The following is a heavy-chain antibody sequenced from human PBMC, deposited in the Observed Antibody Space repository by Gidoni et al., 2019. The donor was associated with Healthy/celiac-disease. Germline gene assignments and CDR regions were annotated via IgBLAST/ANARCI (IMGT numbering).Heavy chain of an antibody. D-gene: IGHD4-17*01. CDR1: GFPFSSYS. V-gene: IGHV3-48*02. J-gene: IGHJ4*02. CDR2: ISSSSSTI. Sequence: EVQLVESGGGLVQPVGSLRLSCAASGFPFSSYSMNWVRKAPGKGLEWVSYISSSSSTIYYADSVKGRFTISRDNAKNSLYLQMNSLRDEDTAVYYCARDLDYGDSTHFDYWGQGTLVTVSS. CDR3: ARDLDYGDSTHFDY.